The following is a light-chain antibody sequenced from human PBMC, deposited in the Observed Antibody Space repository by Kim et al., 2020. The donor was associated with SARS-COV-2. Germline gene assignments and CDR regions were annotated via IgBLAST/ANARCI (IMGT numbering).Light chain of an antibody. J-gene: IGKJ4*01. CDR1: QSVSSH. CDR2: GAS. Sequence: EIVMTQSPGTLSVSPGERVTLSCRASQSVSSHLVWYQQKPGQAPRLLIYGASTRATGIPARFSGSGSGTEFTLTISSLQSEDFAVYHCQQYNNWPLTFGGGTKVDIK. CDR3: QQYNNWPLT. V-gene: IGKV3-15*01.